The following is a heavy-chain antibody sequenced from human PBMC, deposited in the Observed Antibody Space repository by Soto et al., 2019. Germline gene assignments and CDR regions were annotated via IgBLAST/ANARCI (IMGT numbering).Heavy chain of an antibody. CDR2: ISYDGSNK. CDR1: GFTFSSYG. D-gene: IGHD4-17*01. J-gene: IGHJ4*02. Sequence: QVQLVESGGGVVQPGRSLRLSCAASGFTFSSYGMHWVRQAPGNGLEWVAVISYDGSNKYYADSVKGRFTISRDNSKNTLYLQMNSLRAEDTAVYYCAKDQGDYGGNAYYFDYWGQGTLVTVSS. CDR3: AKDQGDYGGNAYYFDY. V-gene: IGHV3-30*18.